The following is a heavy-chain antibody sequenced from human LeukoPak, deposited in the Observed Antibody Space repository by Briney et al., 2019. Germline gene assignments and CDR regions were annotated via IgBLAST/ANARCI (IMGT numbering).Heavy chain of an antibody. D-gene: IGHD1-1*01. CDR2: ISGSGADT. CDR3: AKLSGTYGTTSRVLDS. CDR1: GFTFTTYA. Sequence: PGGSLRLSCAASGFTFTTYAIIWVRQAPGKGLEWVSAISGSGADTYYAGSVKGRFAISRDNSKNTLCLQMNSLRAEDTAVYYCAKLSGTYGTTSRVLDSWGQGTLVTVSS. V-gene: IGHV3-23*01. J-gene: IGHJ4*02.